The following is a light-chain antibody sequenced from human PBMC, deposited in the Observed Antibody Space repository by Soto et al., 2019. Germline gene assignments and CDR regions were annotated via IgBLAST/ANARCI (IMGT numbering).Light chain of an antibody. CDR1: SSDVGDYPY. J-gene: IGLJ6*01. CDR3: SSYSRTNTLV. Sequence: QSALTQPASVSGAPGQSITISCTGTSSDVGDYPYVSWYQQHPGKVPKLIIYEVTNRPSGVSGRFSGSKSENTASLTISGLQAYDEADYYCSSYSRTNTLVFGSGTKVTVL. CDR2: EVT. V-gene: IGLV2-14*01.